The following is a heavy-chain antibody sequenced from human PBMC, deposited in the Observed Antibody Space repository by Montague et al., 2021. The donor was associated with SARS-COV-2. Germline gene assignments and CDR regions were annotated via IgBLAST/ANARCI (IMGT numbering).Heavy chain of an antibody. CDR3: ARHSRRISSSWSEGYFDY. J-gene: IGHJ4*02. CDR2: IYYSGST. D-gene: IGHD6-13*01. V-gene: IGHV4-59*08. CDR1: GGSISSYY. Sequence: SETLSLTCTVSGGSISSYYWSWIRQPPGKGLEWIGYIYYSGSTNFNPSLKSRVTISVDTSKNQFSLKLSSVTAADSAVYYRARHSRRISSSWSEGYFDYWGQGTRVTVSS.